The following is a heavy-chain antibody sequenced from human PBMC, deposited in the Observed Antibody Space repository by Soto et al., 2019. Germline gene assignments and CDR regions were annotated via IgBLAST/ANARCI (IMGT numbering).Heavy chain of an antibody. J-gene: IGHJ4*02. D-gene: IGHD2-15*01. Sequence: QAHLVQSGPEVKKPGASVKVSCKGSGYIFTSYGIAWVRQAPGQGLEWMGWISAHNGNTEYAQKFQGRVTVTRDTSTSTAYLELSSPRSDYTALYYCARGRYGDYWVPGARVTVSS. V-gene: IGHV1-18*01. CDR3: ARGRYGDY. CDR2: ISAHNGNT. CDR1: GYIFTSYG.